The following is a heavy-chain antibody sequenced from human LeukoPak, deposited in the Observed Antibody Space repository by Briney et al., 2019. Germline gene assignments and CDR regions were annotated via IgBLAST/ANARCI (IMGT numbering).Heavy chain of an antibody. J-gene: IGHJ4*02. CDR2: MSHDGVFK. CDR3: ARDQYDTWSRRGNFDS. D-gene: IGHD3/OR15-3a*01. V-gene: IGHV3-30*03. Sequence: PGGSRRLSCVASGFIFSKYGIHWVRQAPGKGQEWVAVMSHDGVFKDSTHSVRGRFTISRDNSENTLYLQMNSLRAEDTAVLYCARDQYDTWSRRGNFDSWGQGTLVIVSS. CDR1: GFIFSKYG.